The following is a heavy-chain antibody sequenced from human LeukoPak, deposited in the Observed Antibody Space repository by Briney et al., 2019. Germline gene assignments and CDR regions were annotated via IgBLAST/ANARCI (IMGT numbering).Heavy chain of an antibody. D-gene: IGHD6-6*01. CDR2: IKADGGEK. Sequence: GGSLRLSCAASGFTFSTYWMNWFRQTPGKGLEWVAKIKADGGEKDHVASVKGRFTISRDNDKNSLYLQMSGLRVEDTVVYCCARGVAARPDFWGQGTLVTVSS. CDR1: GFTFSTYW. V-gene: IGHV3-7*01. CDR3: ARGVAARPDF. J-gene: IGHJ4*02.